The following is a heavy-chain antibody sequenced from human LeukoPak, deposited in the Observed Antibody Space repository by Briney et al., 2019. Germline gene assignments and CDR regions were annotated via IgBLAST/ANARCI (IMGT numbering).Heavy chain of an antibody. CDR1: GFTVSSNY. CDR3: AKGRQYNWNYDAFDI. CDR2: IYSGGST. J-gene: IGHJ3*02. Sequence: GGSLRLSCAASGFTVSSNYMSWVRQAPGKGLEWVSVIYSGGSTYYADSVKGRFTISRHNSKNTLYLQMNSLRAEDTAVYYCAKGRQYNWNYDAFDIWGQGTMVTVSS. D-gene: IGHD1-7*01. V-gene: IGHV3-53*04.